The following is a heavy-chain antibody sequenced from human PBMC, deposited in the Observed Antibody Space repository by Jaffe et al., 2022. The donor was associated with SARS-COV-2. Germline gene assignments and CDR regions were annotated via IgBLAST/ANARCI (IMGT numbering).Heavy chain of an antibody. CDR3: ARDSIDP. CDR2: IYTSGST. CDR1: GGSISSGSYY. J-gene: IGHJ4*02. Sequence: QVQLQESGPGLVKPSQTLSLTCTVSGGSISSGSYYWSWIRQPAGKGLEWIGRIYTSGSTNYNPSLKSRVTISVDTSKNQFSLKLSSVTAADTAVYYCARDSIDPWGQGTLVTVSS. D-gene: IGHD2-15*01. V-gene: IGHV4-61*02.